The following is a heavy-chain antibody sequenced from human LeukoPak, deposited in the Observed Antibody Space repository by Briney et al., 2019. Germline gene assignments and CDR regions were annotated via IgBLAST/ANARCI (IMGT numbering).Heavy chain of an antibody. V-gene: IGHV2-5*02. J-gene: IGHJ5*02. CDR2: SYWDDDK. CDR3: AHRRTGGYCSSTSCSDNWFDP. CDR1: GLSLSTSGVG. Sequence: SGPTLVKPTQTPTLTCTFSGLSLSTSGVGVGWIRQPPGKALEWLALSYWDDDKRYSPSLKNRLTITRDTSKNQVVLTMTNMDPVDTATFYCAHRRTGGYCSSTSCSDNWFDPWGQGTLVTVSS. D-gene: IGHD2-2*01.